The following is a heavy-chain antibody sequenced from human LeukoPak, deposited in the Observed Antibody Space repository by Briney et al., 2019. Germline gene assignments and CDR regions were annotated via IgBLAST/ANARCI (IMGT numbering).Heavy chain of an antibody. CDR2: INPNSGGT. CDR3: ARDRDYGSGIFDY. CDR1: GYTFTGYY. V-gene: IGHV1-2*02. J-gene: IGHJ4*02. Sequence: GSSVKVSCKASGYTFTGYYMHWVRQARGQGLECMGWINPNSGGTNYAQKFQGRVTMTRDTSISTAYMELNRLRSDDTAVYYCARDRDYGSGIFDYWGQGTLVTVSS. D-gene: IGHD3-10*01.